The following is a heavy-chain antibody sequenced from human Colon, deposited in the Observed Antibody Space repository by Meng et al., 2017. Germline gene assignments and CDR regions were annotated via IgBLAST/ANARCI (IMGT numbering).Heavy chain of an antibody. V-gene: IGHV3-30*04. Sequence: GGSLRLSCAASGFTFRAYAMHWVRQAPGKGLERMAFIYNDDSDIYYADSVKGRFTISRDDSKNTLYLQMNSLRPEDTGVYYCVSHKYRCDCRNYLYFGMDVWGQGTTVTVSS. D-gene: IGHD2-21*02. CDR1: GFTFRAYA. CDR2: IYNDDSDI. CDR3: VSHKYRCDCRNYLYFGMDV. J-gene: IGHJ6*02.